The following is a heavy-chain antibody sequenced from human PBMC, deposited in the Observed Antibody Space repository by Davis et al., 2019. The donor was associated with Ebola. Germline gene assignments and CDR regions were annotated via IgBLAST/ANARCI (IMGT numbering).Heavy chain of an antibody. D-gene: IGHD3-10*01. J-gene: IGHJ4*02. Sequence: PSETLSLTCTVSGGSISSYYWSWIWQPPGKGLEWIGEIYHSGSTNYNPSLKSRVTISVDKSKNQFSLKLSSVTAADTAVYYCARNPWFRELLDWGQGTLVTVSS. CDR3: ARNPWFRELLD. V-gene: IGHV4-59*12. CDR1: GGSISSYY. CDR2: IYHSGST.